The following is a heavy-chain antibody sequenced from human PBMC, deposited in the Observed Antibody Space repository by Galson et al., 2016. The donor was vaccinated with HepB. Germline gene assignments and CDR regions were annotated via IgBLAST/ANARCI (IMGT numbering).Heavy chain of an antibody. J-gene: IGHJ4*02. CDR3: ARGQGYCSGGTCHGIGY. CDR2: VWSDGIQK. Sequence: SLRLSCAASEFTFSRYGIHWVRQARGKGLDWVAVVWSDGIQKYFADPVKGRFTISRDNSKNTVYLQMNSLRAEDTAVYYCARGQGYCSGGTCHGIGYWGQGTVVTVSS. CDR1: EFTFSRYG. D-gene: IGHD2-15*01. V-gene: IGHV3-33*01.